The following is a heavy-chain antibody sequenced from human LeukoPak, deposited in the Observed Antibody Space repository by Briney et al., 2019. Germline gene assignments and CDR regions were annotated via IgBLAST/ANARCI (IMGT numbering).Heavy chain of an antibody. CDR1: GGSISSSSYY. Sequence: KTSETLSLTCTVSGGSISSSSYYWGWIRQPPGKGLEWIGSIYYSGSTYYNPSLKSRVTISVDTSKNQFSLKLSSVTAADTAVYYCARAGDCSGGSCYLITYNGWFDPWGQGTLVTVSS. CDR2: IYYSGST. J-gene: IGHJ5*02. V-gene: IGHV4-39*07. CDR3: ARAGDCSGGSCYLITYNGWFDP. D-gene: IGHD2-15*01.